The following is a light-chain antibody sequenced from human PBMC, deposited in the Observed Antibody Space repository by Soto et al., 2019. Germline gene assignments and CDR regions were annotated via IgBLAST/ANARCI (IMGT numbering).Light chain of an antibody. Sequence: IVLTQSPGTLSLSPGERVTLSCRASQSVTTRLAWSQHKPGQAPTLLMSGASNRASGVPVRFSGSGSGTDFTLTITRLEPEDFALYYCQQYGGSPITFGLGTRLEIK. J-gene: IGKJ5*01. CDR1: QSVTTR. CDR3: QQYGGSPIT. CDR2: GAS. V-gene: IGKV3-20*01.